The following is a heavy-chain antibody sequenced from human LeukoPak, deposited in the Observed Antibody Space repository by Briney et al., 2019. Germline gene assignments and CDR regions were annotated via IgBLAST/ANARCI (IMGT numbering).Heavy chain of an antibody. CDR2: IIPIFGTA. Sequence: ASVKVSCKVSGGTFSSYAISWVRQAPGQGLEWMGGIIPIFGTANYAQKFQGRVTITTDESTSTAYMELSSLRSEDTAVYYCASGMSRYGGGRWDIVVVPAAVNYYYMDVWGKGTTVTVSS. J-gene: IGHJ6*03. D-gene: IGHD2-2*01. V-gene: IGHV1-69*05. CDR1: GGTFSSYA. CDR3: ASGMSRYGGGRWDIVVVPAAVNYYYMDV.